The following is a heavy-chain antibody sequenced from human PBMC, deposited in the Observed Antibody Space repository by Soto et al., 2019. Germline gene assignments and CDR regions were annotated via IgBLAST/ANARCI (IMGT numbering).Heavy chain of an antibody. V-gene: IGHV3-23*01. CDR2: ISGSGGST. Sequence: GGSLRLSCAASGFTFSSYAMSWVRQAPGKGLEWVSAISGSGGSTYYADSVKGRLTIFRDNSKNTLYLQMNSLRAKDTAVYYCAKNRYYDILTGYYDYWGQGTLVTVSS. J-gene: IGHJ4*02. D-gene: IGHD3-9*01. CDR3: AKNRYYDILTGYYDY. CDR1: GFTFSSYA.